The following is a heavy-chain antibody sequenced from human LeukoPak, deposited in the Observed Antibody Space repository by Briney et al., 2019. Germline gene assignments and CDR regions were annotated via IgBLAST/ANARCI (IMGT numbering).Heavy chain of an antibody. V-gene: IGHV4-38-2*02. Sequence: SETLSLTCTVSRYSISSGFYWGWIRQPPGKGLEWIGSIYSSGTTYYNPSLKSRVTMSVDKSKDQLSLKLSSVTAADTAVYYCARGIGAADFWGQGILVTVSS. J-gene: IGHJ4*02. CDR2: IYSSGTT. CDR3: ARGIGAADF. CDR1: RYSISSGFY. D-gene: IGHD3-16*01.